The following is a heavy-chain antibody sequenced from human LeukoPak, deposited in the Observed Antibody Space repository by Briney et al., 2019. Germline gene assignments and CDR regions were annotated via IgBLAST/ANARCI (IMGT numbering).Heavy chain of an antibody. CDR1: GFTFSSYA. V-gene: IGHV3-30*01. Sequence: GGSLRLSCAASGFTFSSYAMHWVRQAPGKGLEWVAVISYDGSNKYYADSVKGLFTISRDNSKNTLYLQMNSLRAEDTAVYYCARTTVTGNYFDYWGQGTLVTVSS. D-gene: IGHD4-17*01. CDR2: ISYDGSNK. CDR3: ARTTVTGNYFDY. J-gene: IGHJ4*02.